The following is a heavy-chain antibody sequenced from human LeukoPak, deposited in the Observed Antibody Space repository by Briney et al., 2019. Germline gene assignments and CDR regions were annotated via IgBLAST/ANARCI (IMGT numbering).Heavy chain of an antibody. CDR1: GFTFSSYG. Sequence: GGSLRLSCAASGFTFSSYGMHWVRQAPGKGLEWVAFIRYDGSNKYYADSVKGRFTISRDNSKNTLYLQMNSLRAEDTAVYYCARDRVYCSSTSCYGHLDYYYGMDVWGQGTTVTVSS. J-gene: IGHJ6*02. D-gene: IGHD2-2*01. V-gene: IGHV3-30*02. CDR3: ARDRVYCSSTSCYGHLDYYYGMDV. CDR2: IRYDGSNK.